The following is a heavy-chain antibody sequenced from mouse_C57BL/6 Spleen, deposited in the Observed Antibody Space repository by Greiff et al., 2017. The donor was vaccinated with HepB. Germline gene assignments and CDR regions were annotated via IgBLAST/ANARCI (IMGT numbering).Heavy chain of an antibody. CDR3: ARGRYAMDY. V-gene: IGHV1-82*01. Sequence: VQLQQSGPELVKPGASVKISCKASGYAFSSSWMNWVKQRPGKGLEWIGRIYPGDGDTNYNGKFKSKATLTADKSSSTAYMQLSSLTSEDSAVYFCARGRYAMDYWGQGTSVTVSS. CDR1: GYAFSSSW. J-gene: IGHJ4*01. CDR2: IYPGDGDT.